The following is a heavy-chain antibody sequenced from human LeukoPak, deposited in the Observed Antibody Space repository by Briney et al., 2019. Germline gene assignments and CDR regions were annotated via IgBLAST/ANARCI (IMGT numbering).Heavy chain of an antibody. CDR3: AKHQEYSGYDHTLVDY. V-gene: IGHV3-30*02. Sequence: PGGALRLSCAASGFTFSSYGMHWVRQAPGEGLEWVAFIRYDGSNKYYADSVKGRFTISRDNSKNTLYLQMNSLRAEDTAVYYCAKHQEYSGYDHTLVDYWGQGTLVTVSS. D-gene: IGHD5-12*01. J-gene: IGHJ4*02. CDR1: GFTFSSYG. CDR2: IRYDGSNK.